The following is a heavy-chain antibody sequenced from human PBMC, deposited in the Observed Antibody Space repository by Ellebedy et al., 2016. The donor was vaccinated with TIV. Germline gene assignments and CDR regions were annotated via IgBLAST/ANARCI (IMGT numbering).Heavy chain of an antibody. CDR2: INWNGGST. D-gene: IGHD4-23*01. CDR1: GFIFTNYA. Sequence: GGSLRLSCAASGFIFTNYAMSWVRQAPGKGLEWVSGINWNGGSTGYADSVKGRFTISRDNAKNSLYLQINSLRAEDTSLYYCARDRSVVMASDAFDIWGQGTMVTVSP. V-gene: IGHV3-20*04. J-gene: IGHJ3*02. CDR3: ARDRSVVMASDAFDI.